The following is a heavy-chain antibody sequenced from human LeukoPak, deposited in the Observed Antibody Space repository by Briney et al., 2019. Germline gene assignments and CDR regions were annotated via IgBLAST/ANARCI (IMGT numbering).Heavy chain of an antibody. J-gene: IGHJ4*02. CDR3: ARHLSTTYYYDF. V-gene: IGHV3-53*01. Sequence: GRSLRLSRAASGFSVSSSYMSWVRQAPGKGLEWVSVIYSGGTTYYADYVKGRFTISRDNSKNTLYLQMNSLRAEDTAVYYCARHLSTTYYYDFWGQGTLVTVSS. CDR2: IYSGGTT. D-gene: IGHD2/OR15-2a*01. CDR1: GFSVSSSY.